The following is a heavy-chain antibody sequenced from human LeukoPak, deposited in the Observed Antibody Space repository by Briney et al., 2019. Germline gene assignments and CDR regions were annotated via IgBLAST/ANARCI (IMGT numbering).Heavy chain of an antibody. V-gene: IGHV3-21*01. D-gene: IGHD5-24*01. CDR1: GFTFSTSS. J-gene: IGHJ4*02. CDR2: ISGESKYI. Sequence: PGGSLGLSCAATGFTFSTSSMNWVRQTPDKGLEWVSSISGESKYIYYADSVTGRFTISRDNAKNSLYLQMDSLRAEDTAVYYCARGAVFQGNYDYWGQGAQVTVSS. CDR3: ARGAVFQGNYDY.